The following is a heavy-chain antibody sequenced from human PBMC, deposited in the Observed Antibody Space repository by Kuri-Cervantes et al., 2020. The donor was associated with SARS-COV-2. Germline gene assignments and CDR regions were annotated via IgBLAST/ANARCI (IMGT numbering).Heavy chain of an antibody. CDR2: FDPEDGET. CDR3: ATDTPRPTAAGTLGGY. J-gene: IGHJ4*02. V-gene: IGHV1-24*01. CDR1: GYTLTELS. D-gene: IGHD6-13*01. Sequence: ASVKVSCKVSGYTLTELSMHWVRQAPGEGLEWMGGFDPEDGETIYAQKFQGRVTMTEDTSTDTAYMELSSLRSEDTAVYYCATDTPRPTAAGTLGGYWGQGTLVTVSS.